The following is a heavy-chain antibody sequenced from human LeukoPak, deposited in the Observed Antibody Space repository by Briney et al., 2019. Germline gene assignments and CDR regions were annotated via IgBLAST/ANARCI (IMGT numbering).Heavy chain of an antibody. J-gene: IGHJ4*02. CDR1: GYTFSNFG. CDR3: ARDGTSTDYY. Sequence: ASVKVSCKASGYTFSNFGINWVRQAPGQGLEWIAWISGNNDNPNYGQKFQGRFTVTTDSSTSTAYMELRNLRSDDTAVYCCARDGTSTDYYWGQGTLVTVSS. V-gene: IGHV1-18*01. CDR2: ISGNNDNP. D-gene: IGHD2-2*01.